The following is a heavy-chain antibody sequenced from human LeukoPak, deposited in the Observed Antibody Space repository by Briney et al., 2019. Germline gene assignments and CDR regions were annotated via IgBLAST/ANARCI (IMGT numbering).Heavy chain of an antibody. CDR3: ARAPSGYSYGSGWFDP. J-gene: IGHJ5*02. Sequence: KPSETLSLTCTVSGGSISSYYWSWIRQPPGKGLEWIGYIYYSGSTNYNPSLKSRVTISVDTSKNQFSLKLSSVTAADTAVYYCARAPSGYSYGSGWFDPWGQGTLVTVSS. D-gene: IGHD5-18*01. CDR1: GGSISSYY. V-gene: IGHV4-59*01. CDR2: IYYSGST.